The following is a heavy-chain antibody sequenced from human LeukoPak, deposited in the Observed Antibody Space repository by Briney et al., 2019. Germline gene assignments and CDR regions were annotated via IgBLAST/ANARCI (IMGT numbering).Heavy chain of an antibody. Sequence: PGGSLRLSCAASGFTFSSYSMKWVRQAPGKGLEWVSDISSGSSIIYYADSVKGRFTIPRDNAKNSLYLQMNSLRDEDTAVYYCARAHYGMDVWGQGTTVTVSS. CDR3: ARAHYGMDV. CDR2: ISSGSSII. V-gene: IGHV3-48*02. CDR1: GFTFSSYS. J-gene: IGHJ6*02.